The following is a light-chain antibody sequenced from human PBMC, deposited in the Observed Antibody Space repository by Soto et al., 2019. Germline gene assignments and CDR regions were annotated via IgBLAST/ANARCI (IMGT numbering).Light chain of an antibody. Sequence: EIVMTQSPDSLSVPPGERATLSCSASQSVSTNFAWYLQKPGQAPRLLIYGASTRATAVPARFTASGSGTEFTLSISSLQSDDFGVYYCQQYDTWPRTFGQGTKVDIK. CDR3: QQYDTWPRT. CDR2: GAS. V-gene: IGKV3-15*01. J-gene: IGKJ1*01. CDR1: QSVSTN.